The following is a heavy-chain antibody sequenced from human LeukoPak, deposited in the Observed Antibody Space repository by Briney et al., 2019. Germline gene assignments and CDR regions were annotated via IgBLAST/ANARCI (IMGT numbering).Heavy chain of an antibody. CDR3: ARNGQLYYDSSGYYHNWFDP. D-gene: IGHD3-22*01. CDR2: IIPIFGTA. Sequence: SVKVSCKASGGTFSSYAISWVRQAPGQGLEWMGGIIPIFGTANYAQKFQGRVTITADESTSTAYMELSSLRSEDTAVYYCARNGQLYYDSSGYYHNWFDPWGQGTLVTVS. J-gene: IGHJ5*02. V-gene: IGHV1-69*13. CDR1: GGTFSSYA.